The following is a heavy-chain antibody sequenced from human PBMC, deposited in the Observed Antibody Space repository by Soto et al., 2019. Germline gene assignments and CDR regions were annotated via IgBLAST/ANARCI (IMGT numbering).Heavy chain of an antibody. CDR1: GYTFTDYW. CDR2: IYPGDSDT. CDR3: ARSPRSSPYFDY. D-gene: IGHD6-13*01. Sequence: GESLKISCKGSGYTFTDYWIGWMRQLPGKGLEWMGIIYPGDSDTRYSPSFHGKVPISDDRSINTAYLQWNSLEASDTAFYFCARSPRSSPYFDYWGQGALVTVSS. J-gene: IGHJ4*02. V-gene: IGHV5-51*01.